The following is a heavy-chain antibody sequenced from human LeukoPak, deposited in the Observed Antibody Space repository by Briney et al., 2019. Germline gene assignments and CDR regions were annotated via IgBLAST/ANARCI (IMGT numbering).Heavy chain of an antibody. D-gene: IGHD6-13*01. J-gene: IGHJ4*02. Sequence: SETLSLTCTVSGGSISSSSYYWSWIRQPPGKGLEWIGYIYYSGSTNYNPSLKSRVTISVDTSKNQFSLKLSSVTAADTAVYYCARVEQQLHVDYWGQGTLVTVSS. CDR2: IYYSGST. CDR3: ARVEQQLHVDY. CDR1: GGSISSSSYY. V-gene: IGHV4-61*01.